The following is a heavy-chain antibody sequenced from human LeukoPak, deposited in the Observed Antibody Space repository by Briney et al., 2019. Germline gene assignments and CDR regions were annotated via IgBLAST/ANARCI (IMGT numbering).Heavy chain of an antibody. J-gene: IGHJ4*02. CDR2: IKQDGSEK. D-gene: IGHD3-3*01. CDR3: ASDNWYAFWSAPTWAY. CDR1: GFTFNSYW. Sequence: GGSLRLSCAAPGFTFNSYWMSWVRQAPGKGLEWVANIKQDGSEKYYVDSVKGRFTISRDNAKNSLFLQMNSLRAEDTAVYYCASDNWYAFWSAPTWAYWGQGTLVTVSS. V-gene: IGHV3-7*01.